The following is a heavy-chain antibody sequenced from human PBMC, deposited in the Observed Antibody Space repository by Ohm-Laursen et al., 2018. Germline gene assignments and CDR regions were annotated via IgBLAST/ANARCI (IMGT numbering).Heavy chain of an antibody. CDR3: LRGFNGGIDY. Sequence: TLSLTCAVSGGYISDSTEYWGWIRRPPGKGLEWTASIYYGGSIYYNPSLKSRATISENTSMSRFSLRLTSLTAADTAVYYCLRGFNGGIDYWGQGILVTVSS. CDR2: IYYGGSI. CDR1: GGYISDSTEY. V-gene: IGHV4-39*01. D-gene: IGHD2-8*01. J-gene: IGHJ4*02.